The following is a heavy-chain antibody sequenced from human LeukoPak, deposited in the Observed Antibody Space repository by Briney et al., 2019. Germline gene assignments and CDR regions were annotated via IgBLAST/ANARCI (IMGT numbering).Heavy chain of an antibody. CDR1: GFTFSNYG. Sequence: GRSLRLSCAASGFTFSNYGMHWVRQAPGKGLEWVAVISYDGSNKYYADSVKGRFTISRDNSKNTLYLQMNSLRAEDTAVYYCAREFGHNRWYFDYWGQGALVTVSS. CDR3: AREFGHNRWYFDY. CDR2: ISYDGSNK. D-gene: IGHD5-24*01. J-gene: IGHJ4*02. V-gene: IGHV3-30*03.